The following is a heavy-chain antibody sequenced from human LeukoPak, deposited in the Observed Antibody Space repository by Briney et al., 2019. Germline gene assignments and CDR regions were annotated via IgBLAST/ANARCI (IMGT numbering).Heavy chain of an antibody. CDR3: ARGSGYSCGIDAFDI. J-gene: IGHJ3*02. CDR1: GFTFSSYA. CDR2: ISYDGSNK. D-gene: IGHD5-18*01. Sequence: GRSLRLSCAASGFTFSSYAMHWVRQAPGKGLEWVAVISYDGSNKYYADSVKGRFTISRDNSKNTLYLQMNSLRAEDTAVYYCARGSGYSCGIDAFDIWGQGTMVTVSS. V-gene: IGHV3-30-3*01.